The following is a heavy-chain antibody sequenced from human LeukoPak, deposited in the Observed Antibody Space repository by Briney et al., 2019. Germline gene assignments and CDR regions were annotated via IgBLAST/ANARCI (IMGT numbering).Heavy chain of an antibody. V-gene: IGHV1-2*02. J-gene: IGHJ4*02. CDR2: INPNSGGT. CDR1: GYTFTGYY. Sequence: ASVKVSCKASGYTFTGYYMHWVRQAPGQGLEWMEWINPNSGGTNYAQKIQGRVTMTRDTSISTAYMELSRLRSDDTAVYYCARLGYCTNGVCYTFDYWGQGTLVTVSS. CDR3: ARLGYCTNGVCYTFDY. D-gene: IGHD2-8*01.